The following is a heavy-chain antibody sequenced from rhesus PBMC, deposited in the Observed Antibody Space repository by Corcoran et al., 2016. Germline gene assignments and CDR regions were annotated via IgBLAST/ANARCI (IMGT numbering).Heavy chain of an antibody. J-gene: IGHJ4*01. D-gene: IGHD2-15*01. V-gene: IGHV3-14*01. CDR2: INSDCSST. CDR3: AGEFSTTDY. CDR1: GFTLSSYW. Sequence: EVQLVASGGGLAKPGGSLRLSCAASGFTLSSYWMHWVRKGLGKGLEWVSGINSDCSSTYYGDSVKGRFTISRENAKNTLYLQMDGLRPEDTAVYYCAGEFSTTDYWGQGVLVTVSS.